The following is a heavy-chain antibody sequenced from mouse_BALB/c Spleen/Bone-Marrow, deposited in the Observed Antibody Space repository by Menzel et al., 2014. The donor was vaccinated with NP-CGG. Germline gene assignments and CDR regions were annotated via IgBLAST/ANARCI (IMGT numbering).Heavy chain of an antibody. CDR1: GFTFNRYV. CDR3: ARRGYGNPGYYAMDY. Sequence: EVKLMESGGGLVKPGGSLKLSCAATGFTFNRYVMSWVRQTPEKRLEWVASISVGGSYSYYPDSVKGRFTISRDNAKNSLYLQMSSLRSEDTAMFYGARRGYGNPGYYAMDYWGQGTSVTVSS. V-gene: IGHV5-9-2*01. CDR2: ISVGGSYS. D-gene: IGHD2-1*01. J-gene: IGHJ4*01.